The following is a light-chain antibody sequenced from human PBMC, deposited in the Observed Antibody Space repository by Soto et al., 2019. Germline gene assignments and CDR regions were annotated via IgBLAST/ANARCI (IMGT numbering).Light chain of an antibody. J-gene: IGKJ1*01. Sequence: EIVLTQPPVTLSLSPGERATLSCRASQSVSSSYLAWYQQKPGQAPRLLIYGASSRATGIPDRFSGSGSGTDFTLTISRLEPEDFAVYYCQQYGSSPWTFGQGTKV. CDR3: QQYGSSPWT. CDR1: QSVSSSY. V-gene: IGKV3-20*01. CDR2: GAS.